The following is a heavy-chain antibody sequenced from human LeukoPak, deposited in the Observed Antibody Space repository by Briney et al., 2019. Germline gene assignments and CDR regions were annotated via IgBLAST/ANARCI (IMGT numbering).Heavy chain of an antibody. CDR3: ARAEILRFLEWTNYYYYYYMDV. D-gene: IGHD3-3*01. Sequence: GGSLRLSCAVSGFTVSGNYMSWVRQAPGKGLEWVSSISSSSSYIYYADSVKGRFTISRDNAKNSLYLQMNSLRAEDTAVYYCARAEILRFLEWTNYYYYYYMDVWGKGTTVTVSS. CDR1: GFTVSGNY. J-gene: IGHJ6*03. CDR2: ISSSSSYI. V-gene: IGHV3-21*01.